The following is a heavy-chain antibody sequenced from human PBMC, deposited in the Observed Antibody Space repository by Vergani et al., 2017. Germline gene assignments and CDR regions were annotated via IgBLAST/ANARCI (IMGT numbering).Heavy chain of an antibody. V-gene: IGHV4-61*02. CDR2: FYTGGGT. J-gene: IGHJ6*02. Sequence: QVQLQESGPGLVRPSQTLSLPCTVSGCSISSGSYYWSWFRQPAGKGLEWIGRFYTGGGTSYNPSLKSRVTISVDTSKNQFSLQLSSVTAADTAVYYCARGPLYSTTWPFLLLDMDVWGQGTTVTVSS. CDR1: GCSISSGSYY. CDR3: ARGPLYSTTWPFLLLDMDV. D-gene: IGHD6-13*01.